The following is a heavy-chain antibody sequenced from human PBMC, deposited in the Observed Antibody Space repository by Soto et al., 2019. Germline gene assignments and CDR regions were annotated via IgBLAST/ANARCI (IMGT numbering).Heavy chain of an antibody. V-gene: IGHV4-34*01. CDR2: INHRGST. CDR3: ARRYCTSTSCLAGFDS. CDR1: GGPSSGYY. D-gene: IGHD2-2*01. J-gene: IGHJ5*01. Sequence: QVQLQQWGAGLLKPSETLSLTCAVYGGPSSGYYWTWIRQPPGKALEWIGAINHRGSTNHTPSLKSRVDISADTPKSQISLKLPSVTAADTALYSCARRYCTSTSCLAGFDSWGRGNLVIVSS.